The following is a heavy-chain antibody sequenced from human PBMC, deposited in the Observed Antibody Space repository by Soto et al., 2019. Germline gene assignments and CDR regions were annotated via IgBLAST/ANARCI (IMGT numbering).Heavy chain of an antibody. D-gene: IGHD6-13*01. CDR3: ARPGAAGRAPNAFDI. V-gene: IGHV3-74*01. CDR2: INSDGSST. Sequence: EVQLVESGGGLVQPGGSLRLSCAASGFTFSSYWMHWVRQAPGKGLVWVSRINSDGSSTSYADSVKGRFTISRDNAKNTLYLQMNSLRAEDTAVYYSARPGAAGRAPNAFDIWGQGTMVTVSS. J-gene: IGHJ3*02. CDR1: GFTFSSYW.